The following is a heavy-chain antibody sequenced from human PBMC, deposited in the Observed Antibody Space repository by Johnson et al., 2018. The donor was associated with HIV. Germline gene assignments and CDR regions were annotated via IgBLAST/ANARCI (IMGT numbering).Heavy chain of an antibody. CDR1: GFTFSSYG. D-gene: IGHD3-3*01. V-gene: IGHV3-33*01. CDR2: IWYDGTNK. J-gene: IGHJ3*02. Sequence: QVQLVESGGGVVQPGRSLRLSCVASGFTFSSYGMHWVRQAPGKGLEWVAVIWYDGTNKYHADSVKGRFTISRDNAKNSLYLQMNSLRAEDTAVYYCARDNGDTIFGVVIREGAFDIWGQGTMVTVSS. CDR3: ARDNGDTIFGVVIREGAFDI.